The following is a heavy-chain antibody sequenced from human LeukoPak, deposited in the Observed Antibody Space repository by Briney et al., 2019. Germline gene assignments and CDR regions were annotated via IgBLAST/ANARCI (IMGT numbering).Heavy chain of an antibody. J-gene: IGHJ5*02. Sequence: SETLSLTCSVSGGSISTYYWNWIRQTPGKRLEWIGHISYGNTDYNPSLKSRVTTSVDTSKNQFSLELTSVTAADTAVYYCARDKAHSYGRYFDPWGQGALVTVSS. CDR1: GGSISTYY. V-gene: IGHV4-59*01. CDR2: ISYGNT. CDR3: ARDKAHSYGRYFDP. D-gene: IGHD5-18*01.